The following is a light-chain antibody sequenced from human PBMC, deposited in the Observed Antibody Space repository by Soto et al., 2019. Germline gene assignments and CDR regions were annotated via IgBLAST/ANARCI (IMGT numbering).Light chain of an antibody. CDR1: SSDIGGYNY. CDR3: CSYTTTSTPFD. Sequence: SVLSQPGSVSVSPGQSITISCTGTSSDIGGYNYVSWYQQHPGKAPKLMISEVTNRPSGVSNRFSGSKSGNTASLTISGLQTEDEADYYCCSYTTTSTPFDFGTGTKVTVL. J-gene: IGLJ1*01. CDR2: EVT. V-gene: IGLV2-14*01.